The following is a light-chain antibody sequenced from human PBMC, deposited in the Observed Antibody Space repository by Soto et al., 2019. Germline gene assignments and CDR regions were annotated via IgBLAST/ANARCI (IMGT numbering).Light chain of an antibody. CDR3: QQYYNWPPYT. CDR1: QSVSNDY. CDR2: GAS. J-gene: IGKJ2*01. V-gene: IGKV3-20*01. Sequence: EIVLTQSPGTLSLSPGERATLSCRASQSVSNDYLAWYQQKPGQAPRLLIYGASNRATGIPDRFSGSGYGTVFTLTIRSLHSEDFAVYYCQQYYNWPPYTFGQGTKVDIK.